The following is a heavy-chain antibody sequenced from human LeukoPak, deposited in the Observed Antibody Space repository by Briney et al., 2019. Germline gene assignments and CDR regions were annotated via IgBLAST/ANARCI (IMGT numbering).Heavy chain of an antibody. CDR2: IRSSSSTI. Sequence: PGGSLRLSCAASGFTFGNYGMSWVRQAPGKGLEWVSYIRSSSSTIYYADSVKGRFTISRDNAKNSLYLQMNSLRAEDTAVYYCARENYYTSGSYSYWYFDLWGRGTLVTVSS. D-gene: IGHD3-10*01. V-gene: IGHV3-48*04. CDR3: ARENYYTSGSYSYWYFDL. J-gene: IGHJ2*01. CDR1: GFTFGNYG.